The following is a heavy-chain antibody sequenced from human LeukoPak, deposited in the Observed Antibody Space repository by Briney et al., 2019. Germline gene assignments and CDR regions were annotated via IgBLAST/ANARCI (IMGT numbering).Heavy chain of an antibody. D-gene: IGHD3-3*01. J-gene: IGHJ1*01. CDR2: INHSGST. CDR3: ARRSGYSYFQH. CDR1: GGSFSGYY. V-gene: IGHV4-34*01. Sequence: SETLSLTCADYGGSFSGYYWSWIRQPPGKGLEWIGEINHSGSTNYNPSLKSRVTISVDTSKNQFSLKLSSVTAADTAVYYCARRSGYSYFQHWGQGTLVTVSS.